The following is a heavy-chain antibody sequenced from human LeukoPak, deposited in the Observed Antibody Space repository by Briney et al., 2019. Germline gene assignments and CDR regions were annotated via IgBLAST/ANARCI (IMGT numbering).Heavy chain of an antibody. D-gene: IGHD3-3*01. CDR3: ARGLAAVGVGSPKRNDY. CDR1: GFTFTSYY. CDR2: INPNSGGT. J-gene: IGHJ4*02. V-gene: IGHV1-2*02. Sequence: ASVKVSCKASGFTFTSYYMHWVRQAPGQGLEWMGWINPNSGGTNYAQKFQGRVTMTRDTSISTAYMELSRLRSDDTAVYYCARGLAAVGVGSPKRNDYWGQGTLVTVSP.